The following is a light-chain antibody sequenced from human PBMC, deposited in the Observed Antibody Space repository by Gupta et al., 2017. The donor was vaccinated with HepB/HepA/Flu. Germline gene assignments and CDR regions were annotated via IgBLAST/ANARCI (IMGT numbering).Light chain of an antibody. CDR3: RQGTHWPPIT. J-gene: IGKJ5*01. V-gene: IGKV2-30*01. CDR2: RVS. CDR1: QSLLYSDGNTY. Sequence: VVMTQSPPSLPVTLGQPASISCRSSQSLLYSDGNTYLNWFQQRPGQSPRRLIYRVSIRAAGVPDIFSGSGFGTDLSLKISRGEAEEFGFYYCRQGTHWPPITFGQGTRLEMK.